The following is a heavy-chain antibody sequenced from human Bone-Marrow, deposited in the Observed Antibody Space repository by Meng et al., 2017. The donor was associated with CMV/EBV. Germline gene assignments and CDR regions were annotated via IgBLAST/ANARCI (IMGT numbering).Heavy chain of an antibody. V-gene: IGHV3-21*01. CDR3: SRDLVPEWELLGGGAFDI. D-gene: IGHD1-26*01. J-gene: IGHJ3*02. Sequence: GESLKISCAASGFTFSSYSMNWVRQAPGKGLEWVSSISSSSSYIYYADSVKGRFTISRDNAKNSLYLQMNSLRAEDTAVYYCSRDLVPEWELLGGGAFDIWGQGTMVTVPS. CDR2: ISSSSSYI. CDR1: GFTFSSYS.